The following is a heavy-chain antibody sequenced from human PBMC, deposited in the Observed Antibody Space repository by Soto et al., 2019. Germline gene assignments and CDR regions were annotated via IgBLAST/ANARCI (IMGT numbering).Heavy chain of an antibody. J-gene: IGHJ5*02. CDR3: ARDRLRGAARRSSLDWFDP. V-gene: IGHV3-30-3*01. CDR2: ISYDGSNK. Sequence: HPGGSLRLSCAASGFTFSSYAMHWVRQAPGKGLEWVAVISYDGSNKYYADSVKGRFTISRDNSKNTLYLQMNSLRAEDTAVYYCARDRLRGAARRSSLDWFDPWGQGTLVTVSS. D-gene: IGHD6-6*01. CDR1: GFTFSSYA.